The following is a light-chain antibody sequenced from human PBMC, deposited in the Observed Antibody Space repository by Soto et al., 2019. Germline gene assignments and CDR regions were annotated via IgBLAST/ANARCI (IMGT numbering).Light chain of an antibody. CDR1: SSDVGGYDY. Sequence: QLVLTQPPSASGSPGQSVSISCTGTSSDVGGYDYVSWYQQHPGRAPQLMIFEVSKRPSGVPDRFFGSKSGNTASLTVSGLQAEDEADYYCSSYAGSSTLVFGGGTKLTVL. CDR3: SSYAGSSTLV. J-gene: IGLJ2*01. V-gene: IGLV2-8*01. CDR2: EVS.